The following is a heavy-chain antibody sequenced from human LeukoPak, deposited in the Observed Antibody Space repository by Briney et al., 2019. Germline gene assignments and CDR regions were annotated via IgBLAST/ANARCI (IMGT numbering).Heavy chain of an antibody. D-gene: IGHD1-1*01. V-gene: IGHV4-30-2*01. J-gene: IGHJ5*02. CDR2: IYHSGST. Sequence: PSETLSLTCAVSGGSISSGGYSWSWIRQPPGKGLEWIGYIYHSGSTYYNPSLKSRVTISVDTSKNQFSLKLTSVTAADTAIYYCAQSLGSGNWIGNWFDPWGQGTLVTVSS. CDR3: AQSLGSGNWIGNWFDP. CDR1: GGSISSGGYS.